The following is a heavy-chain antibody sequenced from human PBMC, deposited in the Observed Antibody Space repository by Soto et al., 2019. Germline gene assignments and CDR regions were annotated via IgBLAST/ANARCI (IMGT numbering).Heavy chain of an antibody. J-gene: IGHJ6*02. CDR1: GFTFGDYA. CDR3: TRDFTYGSLYYYYGMDV. V-gene: IGHV3-49*03. CDR2: IRSKAYGGTT. Sequence: GGSLRLSCTASGFTFGDYAMSWFRQAPGKGLEWVGFIRSKAYGGTTEHAASVKGRFTISRDDSKSIAYLQMNSLKTEDTAVYYCTRDFTYGSLYYYYGMDVWGQGTTVTVSS. D-gene: IGHD3-10*01.